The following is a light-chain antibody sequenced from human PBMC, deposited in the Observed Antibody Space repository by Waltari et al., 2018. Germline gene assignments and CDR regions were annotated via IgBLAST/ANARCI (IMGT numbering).Light chain of an antibody. CDR3: HSRDASGVGGS. J-gene: IGLJ2*01. CDR2: DKN. Sequence: SSELTQDPAVSVAMGQTVTITCQGNGLRSYYASWYQQRPGQAPILIMYDKNNRPSRVPDRVSGSRSDNTASLTITGAQAEDEASYYCHSRDASGVGGSFGGGTKLTVL. V-gene: IGLV3-19*01. CDR1: GLRSYY.